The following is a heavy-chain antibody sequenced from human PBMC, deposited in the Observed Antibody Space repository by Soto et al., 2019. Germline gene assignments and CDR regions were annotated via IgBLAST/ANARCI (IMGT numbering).Heavy chain of an antibody. CDR2: ISWNSGSI. V-gene: IGHV3-9*01. D-gene: IGHD2-21*02. CDR3: AKSYCGGDCYGDAFEI. CDR1: GFTFDDYA. Sequence: EVQLVESGGGLVQPGRSLRLSCAASGFTFDDYAMHWVRQAPGKGLEWVSGISWNSGSIGYADSVKGRFTTSRDNAKNSLYLRMNSLRAEDTAVYYCAKSYCGGDCYGDAFEIWGQGTMVTVSS. J-gene: IGHJ3*02.